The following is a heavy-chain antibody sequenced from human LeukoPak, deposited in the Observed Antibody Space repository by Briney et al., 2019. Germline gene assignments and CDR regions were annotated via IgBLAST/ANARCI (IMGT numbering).Heavy chain of an antibody. CDR2: LSSGRSP. V-gene: IGHV3-69-1*01. CDR3: ARQLGYCAAGTCYFDS. D-gene: IGHD2-8*02. Sequence: GGSLRPSCAASGFAISTYAMAWVRQAPGKGLEWISSLSSGRSPSYSDSLEGRLTMSSDNARNTLYLQMDNLRGEDTAMYYCARQLGYCAAGTCYFDSWGHGTQVTVSS. J-gene: IGHJ4*01. CDR1: GFAISTYA.